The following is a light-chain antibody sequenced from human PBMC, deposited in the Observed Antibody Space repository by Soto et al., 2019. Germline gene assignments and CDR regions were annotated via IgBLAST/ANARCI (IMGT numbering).Light chain of an antibody. CDR2: DVS. V-gene: IGLV2-14*01. CDR3: SAYTSSSTPDYG. J-gene: IGLJ1*01. Sequence: QSALTQPASVSGSPGQSITISCTGTSSDVGGYNYVSWYQQHPGKAPKLMIYDVSNRPSGVSNRFSGSKSGNTASLSISGLQAEDEAHYYCSAYTSSSTPDYGFGTGTKVTVL. CDR1: SSDVGGYNY.